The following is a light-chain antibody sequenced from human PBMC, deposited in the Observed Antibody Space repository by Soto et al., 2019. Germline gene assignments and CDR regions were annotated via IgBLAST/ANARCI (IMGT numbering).Light chain of an antibody. V-gene: IGKV3-20*01. CDR2: GAS. CDR1: QSVSSSY. J-gene: IGKJ2*01. Sequence: EIVLTQSPGTLSLSPGERVTLSCRASQSVSSSYLAWYQQKPGQAPRLLINGASSRATGIPDRFSGSGSGTDFTLTISRLEPEDFAVYYWQQYGSSPFTFGQGTKLEIK. CDR3: QQYGSSPFT.